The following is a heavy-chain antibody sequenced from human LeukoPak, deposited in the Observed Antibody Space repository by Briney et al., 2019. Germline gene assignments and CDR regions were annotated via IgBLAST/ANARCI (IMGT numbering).Heavy chain of an antibody. D-gene: IGHD4-17*01. CDR3: AREGYGDYAGAFDI. Sequence: PGGSLRLSCAASGFTFSSYGMHWVRQAPGKGLEWVAVISYDGSNKYYADSVKGRFTISRDNSKNTLYLQMNSLRAEDTAVYYCAREGYGDYAGAFDIWGQGTMVTVSS. CDR1: GFTFSSYG. J-gene: IGHJ3*02. CDR2: ISYDGSNK. V-gene: IGHV3-30*03.